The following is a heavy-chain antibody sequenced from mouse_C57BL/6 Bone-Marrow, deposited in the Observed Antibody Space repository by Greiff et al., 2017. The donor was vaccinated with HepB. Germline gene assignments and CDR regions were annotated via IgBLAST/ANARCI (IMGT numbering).Heavy chain of an antibody. CDR2: IDPSDSYT. CDR3: ARGRATAVPGDFDV. V-gene: IGHV1-50*01. D-gene: IGHD1-1*01. Sequence: QVQLQQPGAELVKPGASVKLSCKASGYTFTSYWMQWVKQRPGQGLEWIGEIDPSDSYTNYHQKFKGKATLTVDTSSSTAYMQLSSLTSEDSAVYYCARGRATAVPGDFDVWGTGTTVTVSS. J-gene: IGHJ1*03. CDR1: GYTFTSYW.